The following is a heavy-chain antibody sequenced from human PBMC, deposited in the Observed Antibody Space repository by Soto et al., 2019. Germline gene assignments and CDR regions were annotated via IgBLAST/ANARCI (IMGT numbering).Heavy chain of an antibody. Sequence: SETLSLTCTVSGGSIISFYWRWIGQHPGKGLEWIGYIYYSGSTNYNPSLKSRVTISVDTSKNQFSLKLSSVTAADTAVYYCARALTGYENYYYYYYGMDVWVQGTTVT. V-gene: IGHV4-59*01. D-gene: IGHD3-9*01. CDR2: IYYSGST. CDR1: GGSIISFY. J-gene: IGHJ6*02. CDR3: ARALTGYENYYYYYYGMDV.